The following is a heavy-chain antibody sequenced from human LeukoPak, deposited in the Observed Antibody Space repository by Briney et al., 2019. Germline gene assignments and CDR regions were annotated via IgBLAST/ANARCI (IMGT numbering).Heavy chain of an antibody. CDR1: GGTFTSYA. CDR2: VIPIFGTA. J-gene: IGHJ5*02. V-gene: IGHV1-69*05. CDR3: ASGGYDFWSGWNRYNWFDP. Sequence: SVKLSCKASGGTFTSYAISCVRQAPGHGLEWRGGVIPIFGTATSAPKSPARVTITTDESTSTAYMELSSLRSEDTAVYYCASGGYDFWSGWNRYNWFDPWGQGTLVTVSS. D-gene: IGHD3-3*01.